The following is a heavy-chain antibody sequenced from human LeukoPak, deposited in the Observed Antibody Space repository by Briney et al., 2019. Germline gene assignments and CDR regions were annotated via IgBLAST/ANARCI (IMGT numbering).Heavy chain of an antibody. V-gene: IGHV3-23*01. Sequence: AGSLRLSCAASGFTFTSAMRCVRQAPGRGLEWVSSITCSGDATFYAASLKGRFTISIDNSKNPFSLQMDYLTAEDTAAYFCAKGETQPKSYFQYWGQGTVVAVSS. CDR2: ITCSGDAT. J-gene: IGHJ4*02. D-gene: IGHD3-16*01. CDR1: GFTFTSA. CDR3: AKGETQPKSYFQY.